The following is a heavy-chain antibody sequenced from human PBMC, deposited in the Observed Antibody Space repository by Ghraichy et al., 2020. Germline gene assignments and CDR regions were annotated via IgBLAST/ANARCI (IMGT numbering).Heavy chain of an antibody. V-gene: IGHV3-30*18. CDR2: ISYDGSAE. Sequence: GGCLRLSCAASGFTFSNSGIHWVRQAPGKGLEWVAMISYDGSAEYYGDSVKGRFTISRDNSKNTLYLQMNSLRAEDTAVYYCAKDLYSSGWYNYFDPWGQGTLVTVSS. CDR1: GFTFSNSG. J-gene: IGHJ5*02. CDR3: AKDLYSSGWYNYFDP. D-gene: IGHD6-19*01.